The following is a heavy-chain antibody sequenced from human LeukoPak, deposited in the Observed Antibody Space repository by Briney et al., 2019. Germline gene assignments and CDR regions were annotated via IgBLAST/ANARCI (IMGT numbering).Heavy chain of an antibody. CDR2: IKPDGSDK. J-gene: IGHJ4*02. CDR1: GCTFSTYW. Sequence: GGSLRLSCEASGCTFSTYWMSWVRQAPGKGPECVANIKPDGSDKYYVDSMKGRFTISRDNAKNSLYLQMNNLRAEDTAVYYCAREAFGIDYWGQGTLVTVSS. CDR3: AREAFGIDY. V-gene: IGHV3-7*01. D-gene: IGHD3-10*01.